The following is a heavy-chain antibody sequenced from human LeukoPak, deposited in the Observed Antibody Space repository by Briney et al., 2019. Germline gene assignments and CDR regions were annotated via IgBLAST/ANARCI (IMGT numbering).Heavy chain of an antibody. V-gene: IGHV1-8*01. D-gene: IGHD3-3*01. CDR2: MNPNSGNT. J-gene: IGHJ4*02. CDR3: ARGPLFNSAWLDY. Sequence: ASVKVSCKTSGYTITRYDVNWVRQAPGQGPEWMGWMNPNSGNTHYAQKFQGRVTLTRNTSISTAYMELSSLRSEDTAVYYCARGPLFNSAWLDYWGQGTLVKVSS. CDR1: GYTITRYD.